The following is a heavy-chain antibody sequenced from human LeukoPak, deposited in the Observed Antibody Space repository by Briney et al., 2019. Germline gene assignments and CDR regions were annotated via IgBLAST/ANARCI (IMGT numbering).Heavy chain of an antibody. CDR3: ARGHGYGWFDP. V-gene: IGHV3-30-3*01. CDR1: GFTFSSYA. D-gene: IGHD5-12*01. CDR2: ISYDGSNK. Sequence: GGSLRLSCAASGFTFSSYAMHWVRQAPGKGLEWVAVISYDGSNKYYADSVKGRFTISRDNSKNTLYLQMNSLRAEDTAVYYCARGHGYGWFDPWGQGTLVTVSS. J-gene: IGHJ5*02.